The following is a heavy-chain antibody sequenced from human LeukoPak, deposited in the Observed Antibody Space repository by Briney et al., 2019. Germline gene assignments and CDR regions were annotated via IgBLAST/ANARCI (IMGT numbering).Heavy chain of an antibody. V-gene: IGHV1-8*01. J-gene: IGHJ6*02. Sequence: ASVKVSCKASGYTFTSYDINWVRQATGQGLEWMGWMNPNSGNTGYAQKFQGRVTMTRNTSISTAYMELSSLRSEDTAVYYCARGRPTMEAYYDSSGYLDYYYYGMDVWGQGTTVTVSS. CDR2: MNPNSGNT. D-gene: IGHD3-22*01. CDR3: ARGRPTMEAYYDSSGYLDYYYYGMDV. CDR1: GYTFTSYD.